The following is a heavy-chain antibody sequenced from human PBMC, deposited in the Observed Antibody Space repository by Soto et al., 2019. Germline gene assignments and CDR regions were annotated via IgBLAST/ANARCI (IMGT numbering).Heavy chain of an antibody. J-gene: IGHJ4*02. D-gene: IGHD1-26*01. Sequence: GGSLRLSCAASGFTFSSYSMNWVRQAPGKGLEWVSYISSSSSTIYYADSVKGRFTISRDNAKNSLYLQMNSLRDEDTAVYYCARDLRGSIVSELDYWGQGTLVTVSS. CDR2: ISSSSSTI. CDR3: ARDLRGSIVSELDY. CDR1: GFTFSSYS. V-gene: IGHV3-48*02.